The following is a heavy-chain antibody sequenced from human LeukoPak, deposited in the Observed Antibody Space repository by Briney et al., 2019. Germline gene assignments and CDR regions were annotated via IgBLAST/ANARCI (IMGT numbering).Heavy chain of an antibody. CDR1: GFTFNSYS. CDR3: ARGKGRAAAEGVDY. CDR2: IISSSSYI. D-gene: IGHD6-13*01. J-gene: IGHJ4*02. V-gene: IGHV3-21*01. Sequence: GGSLRLSCAASGFTFNSYSMNWVRQAPGKGLEWVSSIISSSSYIYYADSVKGRFTISRDNAKNSLYLQMNSLRAEDTAVYYCARGKGRAAAEGVDYWGQGTLVTVSS.